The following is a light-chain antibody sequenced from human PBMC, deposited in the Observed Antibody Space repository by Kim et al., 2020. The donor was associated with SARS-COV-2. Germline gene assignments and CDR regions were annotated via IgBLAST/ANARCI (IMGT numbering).Light chain of an antibody. Sequence: DIQMTQSPSTLSASVGDRVTITCRASQSISNRLAWHQQKPGKAPKLLIYDASSLESGVPSRFSGSGSGTEFTLTISSLQPDDFATYYCKHYNSYSNIFGQGTKLEIK. CDR3: KHYNSYSNI. CDR2: DAS. J-gene: IGKJ2*01. CDR1: QSISNR. V-gene: IGKV1-5*01.